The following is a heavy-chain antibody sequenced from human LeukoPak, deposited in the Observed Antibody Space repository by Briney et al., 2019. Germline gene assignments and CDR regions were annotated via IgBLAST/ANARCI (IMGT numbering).Heavy chain of an antibody. CDR3: TTHTDYDYVWGSYRLPTNFDY. CDR2: IKSKTDGGTT. D-gene: IGHD3-16*02. V-gene: IGHV3-15*01. J-gene: IGHJ4*02. CDR1: RFTFSSYW. Sequence: GGSLRHSCAASRFTFSSYWMSWVRQAPGKGLEWVGHIKSKTDGGTTDYAAPVKGRFTISRDDSKNTLYLQMNSLKTEDTAVYYCTTHTDYDYVWGSYRLPTNFDYWGQGTLVTVSS.